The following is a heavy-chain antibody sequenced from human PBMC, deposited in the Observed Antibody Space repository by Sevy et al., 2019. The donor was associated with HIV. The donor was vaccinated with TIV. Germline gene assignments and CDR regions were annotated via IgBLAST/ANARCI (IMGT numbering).Heavy chain of an antibody. Sequence: GGSLRLSCAASGFTFSSYWMSWVRQAPGKGLEWVANIKQDGSEKYYVDSVKGRFTISRDNAKNSLYLQMNSLRAEDTAVYYCARKSRFLEWLGWYFDLWGRGTLVTVSS. CDR1: GFTFSSYW. D-gene: IGHD3-3*01. CDR2: IKQDGSEK. J-gene: IGHJ2*01. V-gene: IGHV3-7*01. CDR3: ARKSRFLEWLGWYFDL.